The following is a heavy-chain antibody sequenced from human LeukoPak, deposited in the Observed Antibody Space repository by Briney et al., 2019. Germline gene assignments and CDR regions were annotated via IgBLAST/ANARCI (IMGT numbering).Heavy chain of an antibody. D-gene: IGHD3-10*01. Sequence: SETLSLTCTVSGGSISSGDYCCSWIRQPPGKGLEWIGYIYYSGSTYYNPSLKSRVTISVDTSKNQFSPKLSSVTAADTAVYYCARQGRRYGSGSYYRTWGQGTLVTVSS. CDR3: ARQGRRYGSGSYYRT. J-gene: IGHJ5*02. CDR2: IYYSGST. V-gene: IGHV4-30-4*01. CDR1: GGSISSGDYC.